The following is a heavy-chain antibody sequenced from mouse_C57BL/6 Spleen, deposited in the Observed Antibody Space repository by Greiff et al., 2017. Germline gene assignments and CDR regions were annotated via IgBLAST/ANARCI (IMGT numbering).Heavy chain of an antibody. CDR1: GYAFSSYW. J-gene: IGHJ2*01. Sequence: QVQLKESGAELVKPGASVKISCKASGYAFSSYWMNWVKQRPGKGLEWIGQIYPGDGDTNYNGKFKGKATITADTSSNTAYLQLSSLTSEDTAVYYCTTSHYSNYFDYWGQGTTLTVSS. CDR3: TTSHYSNYFDY. CDR2: IYPGDGDT. D-gene: IGHD2-5*01. V-gene: IGHV1-80*01.